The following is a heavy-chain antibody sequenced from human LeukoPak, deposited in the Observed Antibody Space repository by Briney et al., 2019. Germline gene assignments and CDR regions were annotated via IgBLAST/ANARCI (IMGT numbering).Heavy chain of an antibody. V-gene: IGHV7-4-1*02. Sequence: VASVKVSCKASGYIFSIYAINWVRQAPGQGLEWMGWINTNTGNPTYAQGFTGRFVFSLDTSVSTAYLQISSLKAEDTAVYYCARGFYHDSSGYPNWFDLWGQGTLVTVSS. CDR2: INTNTGNP. D-gene: IGHD3-22*01. CDR3: ARGFYHDSSGYPNWFDL. J-gene: IGHJ5*02. CDR1: GYIFSIYA.